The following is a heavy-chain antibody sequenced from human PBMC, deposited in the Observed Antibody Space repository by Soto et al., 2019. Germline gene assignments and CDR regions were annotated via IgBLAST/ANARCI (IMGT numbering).Heavy chain of an antibody. J-gene: IGHJ4*02. CDR3: AKVPAYDYVWGTYYYFDY. CDR2: ISGGGGST. D-gene: IGHD3-16*01. CDR1: GCAFSKYA. V-gene: IGHV3-23*01. Sequence: GGSRRLSCAASGCAFSKYAMSWGRQAPGKGLEWVSSISGGGGSTYYADSVKGRFTISRDNSKNTLYLQMNSLRAEDTAVYYCAKVPAYDYVWGTYYYFDYWGLGALVTVSS.